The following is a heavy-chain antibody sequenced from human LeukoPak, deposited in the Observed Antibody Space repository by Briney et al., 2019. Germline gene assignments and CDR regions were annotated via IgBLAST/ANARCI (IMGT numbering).Heavy chain of an antibody. CDR3: AGGLSDYYYTVGY. CDR1: GFTVTNCW. V-gene: IGHV3-74*01. D-gene: IGHD3-22*01. J-gene: IGHJ4*02. CDR2: INSDRSNT. Sequence: GGSLRLSCTPSGFTVTNCWMHWVRQAPGRGLVWVSRINSDRSNTNYAGSVKGRFTISRDNARNTLYLQMNSLRAEDTAVYYCAGGLSDYYYTVGYWGQGTLVTVSS.